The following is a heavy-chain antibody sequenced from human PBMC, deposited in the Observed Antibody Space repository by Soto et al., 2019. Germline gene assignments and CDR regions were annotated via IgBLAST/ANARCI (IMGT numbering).Heavy chain of an antibody. CDR3: SKAPLVGAPSPWDE. D-gene: IGHD1-26*01. V-gene: IGHV3-23*01. Sequence: GGSLRLSCAASGFTFSSYGMSWVRQAPGKGLEWVSAISGSGGSTYYADSVKGRFTISRDNSKNTLYLQMNSLRAEDTAVYYCSKAPLVGAPSPWDEWGQRTPVTGSS. J-gene: IGHJ4*02. CDR2: ISGSGGST. CDR1: GFTFSSYG.